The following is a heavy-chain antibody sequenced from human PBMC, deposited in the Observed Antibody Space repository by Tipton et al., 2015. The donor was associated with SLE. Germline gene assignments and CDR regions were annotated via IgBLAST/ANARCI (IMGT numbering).Heavy chain of an antibody. CDR1: GFSFDSNW. J-gene: IGHJ5*02. V-gene: IGHV3-7*01. CDR2: INPDGSKI. D-gene: IGHD6-13*01. CDR3: VRSIAAATSS. Sequence: LRLSCAASGFSFDSNWMTWVRQAPGKGLEWVANINPDGSKIYYVDSVKGRFTISRDNAKNSLYLQMYSLRVEDTAVYFCVRSIAAATSSWGQGTLVTVSS.